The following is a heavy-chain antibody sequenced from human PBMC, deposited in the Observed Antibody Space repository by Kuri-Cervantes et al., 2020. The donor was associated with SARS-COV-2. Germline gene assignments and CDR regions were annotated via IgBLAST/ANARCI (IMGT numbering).Heavy chain of an antibody. CDR1: GFTFSSYE. J-gene: IGHJ6*03. V-gene: IGHV3-21*04. Sequence: GGSLRLSCAASGFTFSSYEMNWVRQAPGKGLEWVSSISSSSSYIYYADSVKGRFTISRDNAKNSLYLQMNSLRAEDTAVYYCANLDIVVVPAASPRGGYYYYMDVWGKGTTVTVSS. D-gene: IGHD2-2*03. CDR2: ISSSSSYI. CDR3: ANLDIVVVPAASPRGGYYYYMDV.